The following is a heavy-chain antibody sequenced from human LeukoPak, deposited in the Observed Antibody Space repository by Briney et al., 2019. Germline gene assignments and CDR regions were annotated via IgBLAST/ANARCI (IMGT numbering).Heavy chain of an antibody. CDR1: GYTFTSYY. J-gene: IGHJ4*02. Sequence: ASVKVSCKASGYTFTSYYMHWVRQAPGQGLEWMGIINPSGGSTSYAQKFQGRVTMTRDTSTSTVYMELSSLRSEDTAVYYCARGIRRYSSSWYYFDYWGQGTLVTVSS. D-gene: IGHD6-13*01. V-gene: IGHV1-46*01. CDR2: INPSGGST. CDR3: ARGIRRYSSSWYYFDY.